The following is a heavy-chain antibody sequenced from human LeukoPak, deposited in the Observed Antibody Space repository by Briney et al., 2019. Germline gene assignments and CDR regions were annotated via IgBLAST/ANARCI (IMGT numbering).Heavy chain of an antibody. CDR3: ARDPGLQGGNTYFDY. Sequence: ASVKVSCKASGYTFTSYYMHWVRQAPGQGLEWMGIINPSGGSTSYAQKFQGRVTMTRDTSTSTVYMELSSLRSEDTAVYYCARDPGLQGGNTYFDYWGQGTLVTVSS. CDR1: GYTFTSYY. V-gene: IGHV1-46*01. D-gene: IGHD4-23*01. J-gene: IGHJ4*02. CDR2: INPSGGST.